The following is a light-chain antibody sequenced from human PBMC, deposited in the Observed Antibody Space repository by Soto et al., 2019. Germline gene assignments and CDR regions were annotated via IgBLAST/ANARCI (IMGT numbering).Light chain of an antibody. CDR3: SSYTAGGTI. V-gene: IGLV2-14*01. CDR1: SSDVGGYDF. J-gene: IGLJ1*01. CDR2: EVS. Sequence: QSALTQPASVSGSPGQSITISCTGTSSDVGGYDFVSWYQHHPGKVPKLMISEVSNRPSGVSNRFSGSKSGNTASLTISGLQAEDEADYYCSSYTAGGTIFGTGTKVTVL.